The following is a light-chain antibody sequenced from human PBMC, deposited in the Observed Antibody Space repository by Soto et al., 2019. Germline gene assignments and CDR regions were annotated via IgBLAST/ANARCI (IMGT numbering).Light chain of an antibody. CDR3: SSYTTSSTLV. CDR2: GVS. CDR1: SSDVGGYNY. J-gene: IGLJ3*02. Sequence: QSALTQPASVSGSPGQSTTISCTGTSSDVGGYNYVSWYQQHPGKAPKLMIYGVSNRPSGVSHRFSGSKSGNTASLTISGLQAEDEADYYCSSYTTSSTLVFGEGTKVTVL. V-gene: IGLV2-14*01.